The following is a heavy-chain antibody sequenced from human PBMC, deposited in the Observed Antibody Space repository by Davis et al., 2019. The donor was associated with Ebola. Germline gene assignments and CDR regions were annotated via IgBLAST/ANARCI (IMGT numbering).Heavy chain of an antibody. CDR2: ISRGGTTT. CDR3: VKDTSNIWFDV. J-gene: IGHJ3*01. D-gene: IGHD2/OR15-2a*01. Sequence: GESLKISCAASGFMFNNYAMAWVRQGPGKGLEWVSAISRGGTTTYYADSVKGRFTVSRDNSKNTLHLQMNSLRVEDTAMYYCVKDTSNIWFDVWGQGTLATVSA. CDR1: GFMFNNYA. V-gene: IGHV3-23*01.